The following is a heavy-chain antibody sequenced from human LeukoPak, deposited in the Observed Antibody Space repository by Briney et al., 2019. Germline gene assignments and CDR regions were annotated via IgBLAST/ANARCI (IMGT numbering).Heavy chain of an antibody. V-gene: IGHV3-30*18. J-gene: IGHJ4*02. CDR2: ISNDGNDK. D-gene: IGHD2-8*01. Sequence: GGSLRLSCAASRFIFNSYGMYWARQAPGKGLEWVAVISNDGNDKQYADSVKGRFTISRDNPNNTLYLQMNSLRGEDTAVYYCAKDGLMRFFDYWGQGTLVTVSS. CDR3: AKDGLMRFFDY. CDR1: RFIFNSYG.